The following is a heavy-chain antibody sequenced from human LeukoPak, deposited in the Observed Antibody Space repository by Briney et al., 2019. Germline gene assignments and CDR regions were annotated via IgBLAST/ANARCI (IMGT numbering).Heavy chain of an antibody. V-gene: IGHV1-69*06. J-gene: IGHJ3*02. CDR3: ARDDYVSVIGTKNAFDI. CDR1: GGTFSSYA. CDR2: IIPIFGTA. D-gene: IGHD3-16*01. Sequence: GASVKVSCKASGGTFSSYAISWVRQAPGQGLEWMGGIIPIFGTANYAQKFQGRVTITADKSTSTAYMELSSLRSEDTAVYYCARDDYVSVIGTKNAFDIWGQGTMVTVSS.